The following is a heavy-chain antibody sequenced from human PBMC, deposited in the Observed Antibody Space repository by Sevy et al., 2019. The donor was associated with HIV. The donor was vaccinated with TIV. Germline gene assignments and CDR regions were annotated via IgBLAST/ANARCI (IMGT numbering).Heavy chain of an antibody. V-gene: IGHV4-59*08. CDR3: AGENAWGRGYS. Sequence: LETLSLTCTVSGGSITSLYWNWIRQPPRKGLEWIANIYYNGHINYNPSLKSRVTLSLDTSKNQFSLRLSSVTAADTAMYYCAGENAWGRGYSWGQGTLVTVSS. CDR1: GGSITSLY. CDR2: IYYNGHI. J-gene: IGHJ4*02. D-gene: IGHD1-26*01.